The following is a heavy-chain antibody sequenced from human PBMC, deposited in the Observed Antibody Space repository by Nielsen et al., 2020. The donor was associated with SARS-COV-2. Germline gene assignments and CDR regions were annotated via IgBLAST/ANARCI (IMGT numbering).Heavy chain of an antibody. Sequence: ASVQVSCKVSGYTLTELSMHWVRQAPAKGLEWMGGFDPEDGETIYAQKFQGRVTMTEDTSTDTAYMELSSLRSEDTAVYYCATRWAIFGVVHRLDYWGQGTLVTVSS. CDR2: FDPEDGET. D-gene: IGHD3-3*01. CDR3: ATRWAIFGVVHRLDY. V-gene: IGHV1-24*01. CDR1: GYTLTELS. J-gene: IGHJ4*02.